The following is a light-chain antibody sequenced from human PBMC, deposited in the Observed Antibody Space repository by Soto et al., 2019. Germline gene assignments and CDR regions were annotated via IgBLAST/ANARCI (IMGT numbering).Light chain of an antibody. CDR1: RSDIGSYNY. Sequence: QCVLTQPASVSGSPGQSITISCSRTRSDIGSYNYVAWYQQFPGKTPKILIYGVSNRPSGVSSRFSGSKSGNTASLTISGLQAEDEADYYCISYTGSSTSYVFGSGTKVTVL. CDR2: GVS. V-gene: IGLV2-14*01. CDR3: ISYTGSSTSYV. J-gene: IGLJ1*01.